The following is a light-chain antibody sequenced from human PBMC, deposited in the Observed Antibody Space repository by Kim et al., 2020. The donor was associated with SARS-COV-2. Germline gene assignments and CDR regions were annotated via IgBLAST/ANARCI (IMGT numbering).Light chain of an antibody. J-gene: IGKJ2*01. CDR1: QSLVRSDGMTY. Sequence: IVMTQTPVSLSVTPGQPASMSCKSSQSLVRSDGMTYLYWYVQKTGQTPQLLIHEVSNRFSGVPDRFSGSGSGTDFTLKISRVEAEDVVIYFCMQNKQFPTFGQGTKLEI. V-gene: IGKV2D-29*01. CDR3: MQNKQFPT. CDR2: EVS.